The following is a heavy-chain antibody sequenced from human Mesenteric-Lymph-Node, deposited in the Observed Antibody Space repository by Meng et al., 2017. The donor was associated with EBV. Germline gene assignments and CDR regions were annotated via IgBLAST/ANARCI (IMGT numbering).Heavy chain of an antibody. Sequence: QVQLQESGPGLLKPSETMSLTCAVYGGSFSGYYWTWIRQPPETGLEWIGEINHNGVADYNPSLKSRVTISVDTSKNQFSLRLTSVTAADTAVYYCASRSGHGDYWGQGTLVTVSS. CDR3: ASRSGHGDY. V-gene: IGHV4-34*01. J-gene: IGHJ4*02. CDR1: GGSFSGYY. D-gene: IGHD3-10*01. CDR2: INHNGVA.